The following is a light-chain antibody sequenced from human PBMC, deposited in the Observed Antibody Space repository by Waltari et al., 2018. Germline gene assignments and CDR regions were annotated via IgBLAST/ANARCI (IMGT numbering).Light chain of an antibody. CDR2: DTT. CDR3: LLSFRGPYMV. J-gene: IGLJ2*01. V-gene: IGLV7-46*01. CDR1: PGAVPSGHY. Sequence: QAVVTQEPSLTVSPGGTVTPTCGSSPGAVPSGHYPYWFQQKPGQAPMTLIYDTTIKHSWTPARFSASLLGDKAALTLSGAQPEDEAVYYCLLSFRGPYMVFGGGTKLTVL.